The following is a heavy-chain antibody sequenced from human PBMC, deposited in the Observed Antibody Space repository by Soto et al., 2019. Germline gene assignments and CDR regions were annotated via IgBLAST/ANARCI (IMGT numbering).Heavy chain of an antibody. CDR1: GFTFGEYS. CDR2: IRTKAYGGTT. Sequence: GGSLRLSCTTSGFTFGEYSISWVRQAPWKGLEWVGFIRTKAYGGTTEYAASMKGRFTISRDDSKSIAYLQMNSLKTEDTAVYYCTREIQKLWPYFDYWGQGTLVTVSS. V-gene: IGHV3-49*04. J-gene: IGHJ4*02. CDR3: TREIQKLWPYFDY. D-gene: IGHD2-21*01.